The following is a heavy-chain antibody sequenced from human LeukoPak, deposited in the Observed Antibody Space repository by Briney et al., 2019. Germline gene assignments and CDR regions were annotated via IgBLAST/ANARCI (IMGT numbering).Heavy chain of an antibody. D-gene: IGHD2-15*01. CDR3: ARACSGGSCYSPWFDP. J-gene: IGHJ5*02. CDR1: GGSISSGSYY. CDR2: IYTSGST. V-gene: IGHV4-61*02. Sequence: PSQTLSLTCTVSGGSISSGSYYWSWIRQPAGTGLEWIGRIYTSGSTNYNPSLKSRVTISVDTSKNQFSLKLSSVTAADTAVYYCARACSGGSCYSPWFDPWGQGTLVTVSS.